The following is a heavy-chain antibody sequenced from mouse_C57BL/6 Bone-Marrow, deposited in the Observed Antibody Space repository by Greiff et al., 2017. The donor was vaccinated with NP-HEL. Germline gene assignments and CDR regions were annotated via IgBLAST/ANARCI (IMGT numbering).Heavy chain of an antibody. CDR1: GFSLTSYG. V-gene: IGHV2-6*03. CDR3: ASHYGSSYEFAY. CDR2: IWSDGST. J-gene: IGHJ3*01. D-gene: IGHD1-1*01. Sequence: VQLQQSGPGLVAPSQSLSITCTVSGFSLTSYGVHWVRQPPGKGLEWLVVIWSDGSTTYNSALKSRLSISKDNSKSQVFLKMNSLQTDDTAMYYCASHYGSSYEFAYWGQGTLVTVSA.